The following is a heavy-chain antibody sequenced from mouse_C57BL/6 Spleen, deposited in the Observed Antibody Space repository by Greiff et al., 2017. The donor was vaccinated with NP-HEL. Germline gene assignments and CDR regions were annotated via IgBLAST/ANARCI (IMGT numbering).Heavy chain of an antibody. CDR2: IYPGDGDT. Sequence: VQLQQSGPELVTPGASVKISCKASGYAFSSSWMNWVKQRPGKGLEWIGRIYPGDGDTNYNGKFKGKATLTADKSSSTAYMQLSRLTAEDSAVYVCARGATVVEYWGQGTTLTVSS. V-gene: IGHV1-82*01. J-gene: IGHJ2*01. CDR1: GYAFSSSW. CDR3: ARGATVVEY. D-gene: IGHD1-1*01.